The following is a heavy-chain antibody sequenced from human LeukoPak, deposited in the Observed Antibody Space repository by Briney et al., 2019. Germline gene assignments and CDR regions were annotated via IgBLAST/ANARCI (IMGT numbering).Heavy chain of an antibody. V-gene: IGHV3-9*01. CDR1: GFTFDDYA. CDR2: ISWNSGSI. CDR3: AKDTQYSSSGGWFDP. Sequence: GGSLRLSCAASGFTFDDYAMHWVRQAPGKGLEWVSGISWNSGSIGYADSVKGRFTISRDNAKNSLYLQMNSLRAEDTALYYCAKDTQYSSSGGWFDPWGQGTLVTVSS. J-gene: IGHJ5*02. D-gene: IGHD6-6*01.